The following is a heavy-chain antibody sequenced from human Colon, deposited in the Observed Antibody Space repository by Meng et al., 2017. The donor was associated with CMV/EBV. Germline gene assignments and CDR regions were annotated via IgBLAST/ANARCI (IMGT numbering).Heavy chain of an antibody. J-gene: IGHJ5*02. CDR3: ARDSRYQNWFDP. Sequence: ASVKVSCKTSGYTFTGYYMHWVRQAPGQGLEWMGWINPNSGGTNYAQKFQGRVTMTRDTSISTAYMELSRLRSDDTAVYYCARDSRYQNWFDPWGQGTLVTVSS. D-gene: IGHD1-14*01. CDR1: GYTFTGYY. V-gene: IGHV1-2*02. CDR2: INPNSGGT.